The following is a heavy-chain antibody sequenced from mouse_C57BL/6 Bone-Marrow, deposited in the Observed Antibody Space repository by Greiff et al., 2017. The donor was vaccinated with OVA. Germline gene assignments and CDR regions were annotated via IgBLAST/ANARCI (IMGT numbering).Heavy chain of an antibody. CDR3: ASGGDGYYWFAY. J-gene: IGHJ3*01. CDR2: IWGVGST. Sequence: VKLMESGPGLVAPSQSLSITCTVSGFSLNSYGVDWVRQSPGKGLEWLGVIWGVGSTNYNSALKSRLSISKDTPKSQVFLKMNSLQTDDTAMYDWASGGDGYYWFAYWGQGTLVTVSA. V-gene: IGHV2-6*01. D-gene: IGHD2-3*01. CDR1: GFSLNSYG.